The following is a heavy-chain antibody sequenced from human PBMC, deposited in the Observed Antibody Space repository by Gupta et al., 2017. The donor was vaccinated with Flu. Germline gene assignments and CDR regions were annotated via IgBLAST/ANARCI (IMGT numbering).Heavy chain of an antibody. V-gene: IGHV3-23*01. D-gene: IGHD6-13*01. Sequence: TVSNYALNWVRQAPGKGLEWVSAISGSGGTTYYADSVKGRFTISRDNSKNTVYQQMNSLRAEDTAVYFCVRTTGIAARGGVEYFDLWGRGTLVTVSS. CDR2: ISGSGGTT. J-gene: IGHJ2*01. CDR1: TVSNYA. CDR3: VRTTGIAARGGVEYFDL.